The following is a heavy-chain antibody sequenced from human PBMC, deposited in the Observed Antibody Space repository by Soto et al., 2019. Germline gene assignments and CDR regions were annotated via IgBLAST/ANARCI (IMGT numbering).Heavy chain of an antibody. V-gene: IGHV3-15*07. CDR3: TTDPPYSSPLAPLGDFSYYYYGMDV. J-gene: IGHJ6*02. Sequence: EVQLVESGGGLVKPGGSLRLSCAASGFTFSNAWMNWVRQAPGKGLEWVGRIKSKTDGGTTDYAAPVKGRFTITKDDSKNTLYLQMNSLKTEDTAVYYCTTDPPYSSPLAPLGDFSYYYYGMDVWGQGTTVTVSS. CDR2: IKSKTDGGTT. CDR1: GFTFSNAW. D-gene: IGHD6-19*01.